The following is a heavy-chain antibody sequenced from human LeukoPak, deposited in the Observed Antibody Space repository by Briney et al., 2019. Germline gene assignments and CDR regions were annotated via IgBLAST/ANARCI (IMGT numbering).Heavy chain of an antibody. D-gene: IGHD3-22*01. V-gene: IGHV5-51*01. Sequence: GESLKISCKGSGYSFTSYWIGWVRQMPGKGLEWMGIIYPGDSDTRYSPSFQGQVTISADKSISTAYLQWSSLKASDTAMYYCARHEGYYDSSGYYLDYWGQGTLVTVSS. J-gene: IGHJ4*02. CDR3: ARHEGYYDSSGYYLDY. CDR2: IYPGDSDT. CDR1: GYSFTSYW.